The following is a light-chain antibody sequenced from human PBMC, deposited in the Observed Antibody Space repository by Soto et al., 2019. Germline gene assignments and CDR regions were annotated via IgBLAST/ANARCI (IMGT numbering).Light chain of an antibody. J-gene: IGKJ1*01. V-gene: IGKV3-15*01. CDR1: ESVSTN. CDR3: QQYGSSGT. CDR2: GAS. Sequence: EIEMTQSPATLSLAPGERVTLSCRASESVSTNLAWYQQKAGQAPRLLIYGASTRATGIPARFSGSGSGTEFTLTISRLEPEDFAVYYCQQYGSSGTFGQGTKVDIK.